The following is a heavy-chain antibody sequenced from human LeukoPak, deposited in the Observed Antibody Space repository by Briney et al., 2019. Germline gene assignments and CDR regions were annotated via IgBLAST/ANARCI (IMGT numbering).Heavy chain of an antibody. D-gene: IGHD5-18*01. Sequence: PSETLSLTCAVYGGSFSGYYWSWIRQPPGKGLEWIGEINHSGSTNYNPSLKSRVTISVDTSKNQFSLKLSSVTAADTAVYYCAARGYSYGQFLFDYWGQGTLVTVSS. J-gene: IGHJ4*02. CDR1: GGSFSGYY. V-gene: IGHV4-34*01. CDR2: INHSGST. CDR3: AARGYSYGQFLFDY.